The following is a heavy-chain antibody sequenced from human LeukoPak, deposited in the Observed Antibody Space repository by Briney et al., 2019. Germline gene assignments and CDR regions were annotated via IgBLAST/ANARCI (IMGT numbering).Heavy chain of an antibody. CDR2: ISYDGSNK. Sequence: GGSLRLSCAASGFTFSSYGMHWVRQAPGKGLEWVAVISYDGSNKYYADSVKGRFTISRDNSKNTLYLQMNSLRAEDTAVYYCAKDRGYCSGGSCHSLDYWGQGTLVTVSP. CDR1: GFTFSSYG. V-gene: IGHV3-30*18. CDR3: AKDRGYCSGGSCHSLDY. J-gene: IGHJ4*02. D-gene: IGHD2-15*01.